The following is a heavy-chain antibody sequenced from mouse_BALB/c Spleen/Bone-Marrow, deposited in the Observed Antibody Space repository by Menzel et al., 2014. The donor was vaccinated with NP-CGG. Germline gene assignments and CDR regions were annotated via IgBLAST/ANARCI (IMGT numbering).Heavy chain of an antibody. J-gene: IGHJ3*01. D-gene: IGHD2-1*01. CDR2: INPSNGRT. CDR3: ASYYGNYAY. V-gene: IGHV1S81*02. Sequence: VQLQQSGAELVKPGASVKLSCKASGYTFTSYWMHWVKPRPGQGLEWIGEINPSNGRTNYNEKFKSKATLTVDKSSSTAYMQLSSLTSEDSAVYYCASYYGNYAYWGQGTLVTVSA. CDR1: GYTFTSYW.